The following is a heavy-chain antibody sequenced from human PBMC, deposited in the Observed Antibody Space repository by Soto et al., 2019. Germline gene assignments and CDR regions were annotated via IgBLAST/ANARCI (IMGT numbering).Heavy chain of an antibody. Sequence: SETLSLTCTVSGGSISSYYWSWIRQPPGKGLEWIGYIYYSGSTNYNPSLKSRVTISVETSKNQFSLKLSSVTAADTAVYYCARAARYYFAYWGQGTLVTVSS. CDR1: GGSISSYY. V-gene: IGHV4-59*08. J-gene: IGHJ4*02. D-gene: IGHD2-15*01. CDR2: IYYSGST. CDR3: ARAARYYFAY.